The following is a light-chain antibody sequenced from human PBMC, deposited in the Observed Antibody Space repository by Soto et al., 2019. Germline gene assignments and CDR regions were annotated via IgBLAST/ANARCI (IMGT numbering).Light chain of an antibody. Sequence: EIVLLQSPTTLSLSPGERATLSCRASQSVGSYLAWYXHKPGQAPRLLISDASNRATGIPARFSGSGSETDFTLTISSLEPEDSAVYYCQQRSNWPSLTFGGGTKVDIK. CDR1: QSVGSY. V-gene: IGKV3-11*01. CDR2: DAS. CDR3: QQRSNWPSLT. J-gene: IGKJ4*01.